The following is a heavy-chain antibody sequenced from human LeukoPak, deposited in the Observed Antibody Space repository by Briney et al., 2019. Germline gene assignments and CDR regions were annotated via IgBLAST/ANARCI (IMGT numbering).Heavy chain of an antibody. CDR2: ISGSGGST. Sequence: GGSLRLSCAASGFTFSSYAMSWVRQAPGKGLEWVSAISGSGGSTYYADSVKGRFTISRDNSKNTLYLQMNSLRAEDTALYYCAKDIDGSYISDYWGQGTLVTVSS. CDR1: GFTFSSYA. J-gene: IGHJ4*02. D-gene: IGHD1-26*01. CDR3: AKDIDGSYISDY. V-gene: IGHV3-23*01.